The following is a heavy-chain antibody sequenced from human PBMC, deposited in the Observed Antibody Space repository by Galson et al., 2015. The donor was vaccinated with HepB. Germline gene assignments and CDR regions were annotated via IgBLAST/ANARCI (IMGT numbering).Heavy chain of an antibody. CDR1: GFAVSYYG. V-gene: IGHV3-30*02. CDR3: AKDWGYYDTSGFYFDS. Sequence: SLRLSCAASGFAVSYYGMHWVRQAPGKGLEWVAFIRYDGNHKYYVDSVKGRFTISRDNSKNTLYLQMNSLRVADTAVFYCAKDWGYYDTSGFYFDSWGQGTLVTVSS. J-gene: IGHJ4*02. CDR2: IRYDGNHK. D-gene: IGHD3-22*01.